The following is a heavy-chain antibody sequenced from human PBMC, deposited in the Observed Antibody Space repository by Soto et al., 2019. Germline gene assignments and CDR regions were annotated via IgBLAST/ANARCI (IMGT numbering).Heavy chain of an antibody. CDR2: IIPLFGST. D-gene: IGHD5-12*01. CDR3: ARDLGTGYDSGDY. Sequence: QVQLVQSGAEVKKPGSSVKVSCTASGDIFSGYSISWVRQAPGQGLEWMGGIIPLFGSTNYAPKFQGSVTITADQSTNTGYMELSSLKSGDTAVYYCARDLGTGYDSGDYWGQGTLVTVSS. J-gene: IGHJ4*02. CDR1: GDIFSGYS. V-gene: IGHV1-69*12.